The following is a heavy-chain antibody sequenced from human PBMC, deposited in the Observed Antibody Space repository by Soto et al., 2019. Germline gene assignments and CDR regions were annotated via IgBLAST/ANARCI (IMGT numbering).Heavy chain of an antibody. CDR1: GSIFIGSA. CDR3: ARGQGAAIGDYYYHGMDV. D-gene: IGHD2-2*02. Sequence: EVQLVESGGGLVQPGGSLKLPCAASGSIFIGSAIHGSPKAPGKGLEWVGGIRSRANNFATSSAASVKGRFTFSRDDSKNTAYLQMNTLKPEDTAVYYCARGQGAAIGDYYYHGMDVWGQGTTVTVSS. CDR2: IRSRANNFAT. J-gene: IGHJ6*02. V-gene: IGHV3-73*02.